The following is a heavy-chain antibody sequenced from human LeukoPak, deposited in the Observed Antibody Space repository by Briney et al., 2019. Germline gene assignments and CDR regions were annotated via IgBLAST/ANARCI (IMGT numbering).Heavy chain of an antibody. Sequence: GESLQISCKGSGSTFTTYWIGWVRQLPGKGLEWMGIIYPGDSDPRYSPSFQGQVTISADTSISTAYLQWSSLKASDSAMYYCVRHGLGSSWFGFDYWGQGTLVTVSS. CDR3: VRHGLGSSWFGFDY. J-gene: IGHJ4*02. CDR1: GSTFTTYW. V-gene: IGHV5-51*01. CDR2: IYPGDSDP. D-gene: IGHD6-13*01.